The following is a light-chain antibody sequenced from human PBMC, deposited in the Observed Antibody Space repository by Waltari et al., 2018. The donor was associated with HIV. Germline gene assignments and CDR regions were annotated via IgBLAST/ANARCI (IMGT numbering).Light chain of an antibody. CDR3: QTWGTLNLV. CDR2: FNSDGSH. Sequence: QLVLTQSPSASASLGASVKLTCTPSSGTSSYALAWHQQQPEKGPRYLMKFNSDGSHSKGDGIPDRFSGSSSGAERYLTISSLQSEDEADYYCQTWGTLNLVFGGGTKLTVL. J-gene: IGLJ3*02. CDR1: SGTSSYA. V-gene: IGLV4-69*01.